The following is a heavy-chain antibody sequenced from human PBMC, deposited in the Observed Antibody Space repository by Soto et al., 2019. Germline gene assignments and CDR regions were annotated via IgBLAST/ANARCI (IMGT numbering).Heavy chain of an antibody. D-gene: IGHD1-26*01. CDR2: ISYDGRVK. V-gene: IGHV3-30*04. J-gene: IGHJ4*02. CDR1: GFTFRDYP. Sequence: PGGPLRRSCAASGFTFRDYPMPWVRQAPGKGLEWVAVISYDGRVKYYVDSVKGRFTISRDDSKNTLYLQMNSLRVDDTAVYYCARDFIVGAPDYFDYWGQGT. CDR3: ARDFIVGAPDYFDY.